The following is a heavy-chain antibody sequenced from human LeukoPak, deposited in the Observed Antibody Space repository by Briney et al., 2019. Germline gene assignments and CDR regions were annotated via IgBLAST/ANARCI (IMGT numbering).Heavy chain of an antibody. CDR1: GRSSNTYY. Sequence: PSETLSLTCAVYGRSSNTYYWSWIRQPPGKGLEWIGEINHSGSTNYNPSLKSRVTISVDTSKNQFSLKLSSVTAADTAVYYCAGMYYYGSGATTNDYWGQGTLVTVSS. V-gene: IGHV4-34*01. CDR3: AGMYYYGSGATTNDY. CDR2: INHSGST. J-gene: IGHJ4*02. D-gene: IGHD3-10*01.